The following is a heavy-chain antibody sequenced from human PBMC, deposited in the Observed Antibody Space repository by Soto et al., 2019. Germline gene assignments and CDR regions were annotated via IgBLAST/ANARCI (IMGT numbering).Heavy chain of an antibody. V-gene: IGHV3-23*01. Sequence: EVQLLESGGDLVHPGGSLRLSCAASGFTFSTFAMNWVRQAPGKGLEWVSTITGGGENTYYADSVKGRFTISRDNSKNTLSLLLNSLRVEDTARYYCARRRPLSLARAFDSWGQGTLVTVSS. CDR3: ARRRPLSLARAFDS. CDR1: GFTFSTFA. J-gene: IGHJ4*02. D-gene: IGHD2-2*01. CDR2: ITGGGENT.